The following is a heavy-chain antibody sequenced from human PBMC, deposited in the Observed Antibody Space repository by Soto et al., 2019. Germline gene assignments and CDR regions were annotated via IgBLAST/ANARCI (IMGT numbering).Heavy chain of an antibody. Sequence: LRLSCAASGFTFSSYGMHWVRQAPGKGLEWVAVISYDGSNKYYADSVKGRFTISRDNSKNTLYLQMNNLRAEDTAVYYCAKGGPDVLRFLEWLPTYYYYGMDVWGQGTTVTVSS. CDR2: ISYDGSNK. D-gene: IGHD3-3*01. CDR3: AKGGPDVLRFLEWLPTYYYYGMDV. CDR1: GFTFSSYG. V-gene: IGHV3-30*18. J-gene: IGHJ6*02.